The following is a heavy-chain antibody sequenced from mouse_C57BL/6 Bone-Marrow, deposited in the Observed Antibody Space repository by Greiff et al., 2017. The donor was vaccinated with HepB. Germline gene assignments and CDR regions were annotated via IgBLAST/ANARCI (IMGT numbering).Heavy chain of an antibody. V-gene: IGHV1-63*01. CDR2: IYPGGGYT. CDR3: ARGRWFAY. J-gene: IGHJ3*01. CDR1: GYTFTNYW. Sequence: VQLQESGAELVRPGTSVKMSCKASGYTFTNYWIGWAKQRPGHGLEWIGDIYPGGGYTNYNEKFKGKATLTADKSSSTAYMQFSSLTSEDSAIYYCARGRWFAYWGQGTLVTVSA.